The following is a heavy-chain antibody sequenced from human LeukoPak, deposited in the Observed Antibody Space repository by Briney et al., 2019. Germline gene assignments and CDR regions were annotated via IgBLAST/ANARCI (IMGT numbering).Heavy chain of an antibody. J-gene: IGHJ6*03. Sequence: ASVKVSCKASGYTFTSYGISWVRQAPGQGLEWMGWISAYNGNTNYAQRLQGRVTMTTDTSTSTAYMELRSLRSDDTAVYYCARGVGFIAARPLYYYYMDVWGKGTTVTVSS. CDR2: ISAYNGNT. CDR3: ARGVGFIAARPLYYYYMDV. D-gene: IGHD6-6*01. V-gene: IGHV1-18*01. CDR1: GYTFTSYG.